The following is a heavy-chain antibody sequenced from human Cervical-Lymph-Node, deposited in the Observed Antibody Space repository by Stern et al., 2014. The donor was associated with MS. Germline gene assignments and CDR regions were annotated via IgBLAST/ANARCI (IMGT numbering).Heavy chain of an antibody. Sequence: VQLVESGTEVKTTGASVTVSCQASGHSFTEYPIHWVRQAPGQGLEWVGWINTGDGDTRYSPRLQGRISITRDTSTRTAYLDLSSLRSADTAEYYCATSAFDYWGQGTLVTVS. CDR3: ATSAFDY. J-gene: IGHJ4*02. CDR2: INTGDGDT. V-gene: IGHV1-3*04. CDR1: GHSFTEYP.